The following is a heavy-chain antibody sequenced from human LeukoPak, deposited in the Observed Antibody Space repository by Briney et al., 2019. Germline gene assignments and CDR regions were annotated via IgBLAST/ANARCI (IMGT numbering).Heavy chain of an antibody. CDR3: VRSYFYDSGYFFDY. CDR1: GGSISSYY. V-gene: IGHV2-70*11. J-gene: IGHJ4*02. D-gene: IGHD3-22*01. CDR2: IDGDDDK. Sequence: TLSLTCTVSGGSISSYYWSWIRQPPGKALEWLARIDGDDDKYYSTSLKTRLTISKDTSKNQVVLTMTNMDPVDTATYYCVRSYFYDSGYFFDYWGQGTLVTVSS.